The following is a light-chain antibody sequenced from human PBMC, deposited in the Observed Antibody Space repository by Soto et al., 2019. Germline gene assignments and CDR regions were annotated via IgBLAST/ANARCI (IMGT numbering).Light chain of an antibody. CDR2: GAA. CDR3: QQYGSSPPMYT. V-gene: IGKV3-20*01. Sequence: EIVMTQSPATLSVSPGERATLSCRASQSVFSSLAWYQQKPGQAPRLLIYGAATRATGIPARFSGSGSGTDFTLTISRLEPEDFAVYYCQQYGSSPPMYTFGQGTKLEIK. J-gene: IGKJ2*01. CDR1: QSVFSSL.